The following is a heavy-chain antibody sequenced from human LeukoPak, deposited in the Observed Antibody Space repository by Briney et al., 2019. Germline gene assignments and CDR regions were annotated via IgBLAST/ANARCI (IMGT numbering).Heavy chain of an antibody. D-gene: IGHD5-18*01. V-gene: IGHV4-59*01. CDR2: IYYSGST. J-gene: IGHJ4*02. Sequence: SETLSLTCTVSGGSISSYYWSWIRQPPGKGLEWIGYIYYSGSTNYNPSLKSQVTISVDTSKNQFSLKLSSVTAADTAVYYCAREAVDTAMIYDYWGQGTLVTVSS. CDR1: GGSISSYY. CDR3: AREAVDTAMIYDY.